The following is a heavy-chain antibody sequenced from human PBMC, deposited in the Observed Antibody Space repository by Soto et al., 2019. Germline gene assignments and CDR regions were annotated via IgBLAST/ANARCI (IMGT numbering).Heavy chain of an antibody. J-gene: IGHJ3*02. V-gene: IGHV4-34*01. Sequence: SETLSLTCAVYGGSFSGYYWSWIRQPPWKGLEWIGEINHSGSTNYNPSLKSRVTISVDTSKNQFSLKLSSVTAEDTAVYYCARVRKSYYDFWSGRGAFDIWGQGTMVTVSS. D-gene: IGHD3-3*01. CDR2: INHSGST. CDR3: ARVRKSYYDFWSGRGAFDI. CDR1: GGSFSGYY.